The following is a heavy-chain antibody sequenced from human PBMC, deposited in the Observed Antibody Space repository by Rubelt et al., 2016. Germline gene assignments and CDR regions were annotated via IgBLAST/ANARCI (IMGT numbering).Heavy chain of an antibody. CDR2: IIPILGIA. J-gene: IGHJ4*02. Sequence: QVQLVQSGAEVTKPGSSVKVSCKASGGTFSSYAISWVRQAPGQGLEWMGRIIPILGIANYETKFQGIVTITADKATSTAYMELSSLRSEDTAVYYCARVTPYIDSGGQGTLGTVSS. V-gene: IGHV1-69*04. CDR1: GGTFSSYA. CDR3: ARVTPYIDS.